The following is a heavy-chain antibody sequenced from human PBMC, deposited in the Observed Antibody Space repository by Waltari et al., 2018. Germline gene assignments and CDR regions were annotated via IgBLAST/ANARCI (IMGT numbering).Heavy chain of an antibody. CDR2: INHGVKT. CDR1: EGSFSAFF. V-gene: IGHV4-34*01. J-gene: IGHJ4*02. CDR3: VRSHCIGDSCFRYFDS. Sequence: VRLDQWGTELVEPWETLSLTCAVYEGSFSAFFWSWVRQAPGKGLEWIGEINHGVKTDYNPSLKSRLFMSVDPSKNQFSLMLCSVTAADTAVYYCVRSHCIGDSCFRYFDSWGQGTLVTVSS. D-gene: IGHD2-15*01.